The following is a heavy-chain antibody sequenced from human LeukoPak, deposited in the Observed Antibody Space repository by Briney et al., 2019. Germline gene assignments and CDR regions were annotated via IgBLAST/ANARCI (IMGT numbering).Heavy chain of an antibody. CDR2: ISSSSSTI. V-gene: IGHV3-48*01. CDR3: ASHGDYVYNWFDP. CDR1: GFTFSSYS. D-gene: IGHD4-17*01. J-gene: IGHJ5*02. Sequence: GGSLRLSCAASGFTFSSYSMNWVRQAPGKGLEWVSYISSSSSTIYYADSVKGRFTISRDNAENSLYLQMNSLRAEDTAVYYCASHGDYVYNWFDPWGQGTLVTVSS.